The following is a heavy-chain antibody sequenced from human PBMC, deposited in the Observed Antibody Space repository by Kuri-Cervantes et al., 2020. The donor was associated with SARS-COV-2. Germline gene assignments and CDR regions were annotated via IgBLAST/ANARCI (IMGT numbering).Heavy chain of an antibody. J-gene: IGHJ4*02. CDR1: GFTFSSYW. Sequence: GESLKISCAASGFTFSSYWMSWVRQAPGKGLEWVGRIKSKTDGGTTDYAAPVKGRFTISRDDSKNTLYLQMNSLKTEDTAVYYCTALIDYWGQGTLVTVSS. CDR2: IKSKTDGGTT. V-gene: IGHV3-15*01. CDR3: TALIDY.